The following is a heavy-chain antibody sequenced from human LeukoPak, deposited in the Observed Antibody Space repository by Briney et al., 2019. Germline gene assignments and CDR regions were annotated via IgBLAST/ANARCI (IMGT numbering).Heavy chain of an antibody. Sequence: ASVKVSCKASGGTFSSYAISWVRQAPGQGLEWMGRIIPIIGIANYAQKFQGRVTITADKSTSKAYMELSRLRSEDMAVYYCARVYREMATIRRVDPYYYYYGMDVWGQGTTVTVCS. J-gene: IGHJ6*02. CDR2: IIPIIGIA. CDR3: ARVYREMATIRRVDPYYYYYGMDV. CDR1: GGTFSSYA. V-gene: IGHV1-69*04. D-gene: IGHD5-24*01.